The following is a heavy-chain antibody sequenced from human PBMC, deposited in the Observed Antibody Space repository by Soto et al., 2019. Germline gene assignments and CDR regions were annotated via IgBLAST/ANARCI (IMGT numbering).Heavy chain of an antibody. D-gene: IGHD6-13*01. Sequence: QEQLVQSGAEVKKPGASVKVFCEASGYTFSSNDIDWVRQASGQGLEWMGWMKPSTGDSGYAQDFQGRITLTRDTATGTAYMELSSLRPEDTAVYHCARGGPAAGFDLWGQGTLVTVSS. CDR1: GYTFSSND. CDR3: ARGGPAAGFDL. J-gene: IGHJ4*02. V-gene: IGHV1-8*01. CDR2: MKPSTGDS.